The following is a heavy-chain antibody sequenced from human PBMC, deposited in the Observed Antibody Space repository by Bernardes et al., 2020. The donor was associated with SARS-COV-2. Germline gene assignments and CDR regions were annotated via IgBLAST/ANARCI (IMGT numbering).Heavy chain of an antibody. J-gene: IGHJ4*02. CDR3: ARVRYYYGSGSPSRYFDK. D-gene: IGHD3-10*01. CDR2: LYNNGRT. CDR1: GFAVSDNF. Sequence: GGSLRLSCAISGFAVSDNFMTWVRQAPGKGLEWLSMLYNNGRTYYADSVKGRFTISRDDSRNTLYLQMNDLNAGDTAKYYCARVRYYYGSGSPSRYFDKWGQGTLVTISS. V-gene: IGHV3-53*01.